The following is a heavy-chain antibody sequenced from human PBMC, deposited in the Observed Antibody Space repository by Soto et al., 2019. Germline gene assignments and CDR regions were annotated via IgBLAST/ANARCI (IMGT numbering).Heavy chain of an antibody. V-gene: IGHV1-69*13. J-gene: IGHJ5*02. D-gene: IGHD3-22*01. CDR2: IIPIFGTA. Sequence: SVKVSCKASGGTFSSYAISWVRQAPGQGLEWMGGIIPIFGTANYAQKFQGRVTITADESTSTAYMELSSLRSEDTAVYYCARNEDYYDSSGYYFNWFDPWGQGTLVTVSS. CDR1: GGTFSSYA. CDR3: ARNEDYYDSSGYYFNWFDP.